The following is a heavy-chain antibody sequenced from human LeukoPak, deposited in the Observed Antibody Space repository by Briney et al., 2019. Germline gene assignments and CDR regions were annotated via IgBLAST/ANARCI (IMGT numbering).Heavy chain of an antibody. D-gene: IGHD3-22*01. Sequence: PSETLSLTXTVSGGSISSYYWSWIRQPPGKGMEWIGYIYYSGSTNYNPSLKSRVTISVDTSKNQFSLKLSSVTAADTAVYYCARENYYDSSGYFVYWGQGTLVTVSS. CDR2: IYYSGST. J-gene: IGHJ4*02. V-gene: IGHV4-59*01. CDR1: GGSISSYY. CDR3: ARENYYDSSGYFVY.